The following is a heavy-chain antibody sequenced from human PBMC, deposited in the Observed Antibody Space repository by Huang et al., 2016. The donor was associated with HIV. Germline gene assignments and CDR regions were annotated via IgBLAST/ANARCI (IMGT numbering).Heavy chain of an antibody. CDR3: ARSWFGELLYPPDY. J-gene: IGHJ4*02. V-gene: IGHV1-18*01. CDR2: ISDYKGNT. Sequence: QVQLVQSGAEVKKPGASVKVSCKASGYTFTSYVISWVRQAPGQGLECIGWISDYKGNTNYTQKFQDRVTMTTDTSTRTAYMGLMSLRFDDTAVYYCARSWFGELLYPPDYWGQGTLVTVSS. CDR1: GYTFTSYV. D-gene: IGHD3-10*01.